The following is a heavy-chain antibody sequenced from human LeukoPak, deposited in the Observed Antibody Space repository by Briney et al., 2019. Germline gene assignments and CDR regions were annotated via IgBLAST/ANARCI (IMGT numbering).Heavy chain of an antibody. Sequence: ASVKVSCKASGGTFSSYAISWVRQAPGQGLEWMGGIIPIFGTANYAQKFQGRVTITADESTSTAYMELSSLRSEDTAVYYCARERGRGRDSPWFDYWGQGTLVTVSS. D-gene: IGHD1-26*01. CDR1: GGTFSSYA. V-gene: IGHV1-69*13. CDR2: IIPIFGTA. J-gene: IGHJ4*02. CDR3: ARERGRGRDSPWFDY.